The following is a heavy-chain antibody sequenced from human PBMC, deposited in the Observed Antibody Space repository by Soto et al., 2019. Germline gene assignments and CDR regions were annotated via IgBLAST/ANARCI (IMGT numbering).Heavy chain of an antibody. D-gene: IGHD3-3*01. CDR1: GYTFTNYG. V-gene: IGHV1-24*01. Sequence: GASVKVSCKASGYTFTNYGISWVRQAPGKGLEWMGGFDPEDGETIYAQKFQGRVTMTEDTSTDTAYMELSSLRSEDTAVYYCATIFGATKNRMTYYDFWSGLDYWGQGTLVTVSS. CDR3: ATIFGATKNRMTYYDFWSGLDY. J-gene: IGHJ4*02. CDR2: FDPEDGET.